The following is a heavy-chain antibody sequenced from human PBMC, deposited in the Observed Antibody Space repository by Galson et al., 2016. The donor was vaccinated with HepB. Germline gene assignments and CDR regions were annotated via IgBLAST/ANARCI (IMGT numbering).Heavy chain of an antibody. J-gene: IGHJ6*02. Sequence: SLRLSCAASGFTISSYWMSWVRQAPGKGLEWVASIKQDGSEKYFVDSVKGRFTISRDNAKNSLYLQMDSLRAEDTAVFYCARDQRYSSGWNDDYFYGMDVWGQGTTVTVSS. CDR3: ARDQRYSSGWNDDYFYGMDV. CDR2: IKQDGSEK. D-gene: IGHD6-19*01. V-gene: IGHV3-7*01. CDR1: GFTISSYW.